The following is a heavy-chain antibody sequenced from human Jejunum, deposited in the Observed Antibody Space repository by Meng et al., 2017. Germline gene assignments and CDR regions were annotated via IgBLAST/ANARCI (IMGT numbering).Heavy chain of an antibody. CDR3: VRDYSYTPTD. Sequence: GGSLRLSCAASGFPFSSYWIHWVRQAPGKGLVWVSRLNSDGSSTTYADSVKGRFTISRDKAKNTVYLQMNSLRAEDTAVYYCVRDYSYTPTDWGQGTLVTVSS. V-gene: IGHV3-74*01. CDR2: LNSDGSST. CDR1: GFPFSSYW. D-gene: IGHD3-16*01. J-gene: IGHJ4*02.